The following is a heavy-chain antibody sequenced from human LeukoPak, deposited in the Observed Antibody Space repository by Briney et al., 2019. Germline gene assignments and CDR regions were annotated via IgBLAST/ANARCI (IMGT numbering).Heavy chain of an antibody. J-gene: IGHJ4*02. CDR3: AKGGDYGDYYFDY. Sequence: GGSLRLSCAASGFTFSTYWMSWVRQAPGKGLEWVANIKQDGSEKYYVDSVKGRFTISRDNAKNSLYLQMNSLRAEDTALYYCAKGGDYGDYYFDYWGQGTLVTVSS. CDR2: IKQDGSEK. D-gene: IGHD4-17*01. V-gene: IGHV3-7*03. CDR1: GFTFSTYW.